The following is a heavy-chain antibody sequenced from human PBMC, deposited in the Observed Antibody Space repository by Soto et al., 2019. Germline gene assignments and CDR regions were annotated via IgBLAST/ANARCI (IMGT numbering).Heavy chain of an antibody. CDR2: IIPIFGTA. CDR3: ARDRVHPQRPSNWNYIGDAFDI. J-gene: IGHJ3*02. V-gene: IGHV1-69*13. Sequence: ALVKVSCKASGGTFSSYAISWVRQAPGQGLEWMGGIIPIFGTANYAQKFQGRVTITADESTSTAYMELSSLRSEDTAVYYCARDRVHPQRPSNWNYIGDAFDIWGQGTMVTVSS. CDR1: GGTFSSYA. D-gene: IGHD1-7*01.